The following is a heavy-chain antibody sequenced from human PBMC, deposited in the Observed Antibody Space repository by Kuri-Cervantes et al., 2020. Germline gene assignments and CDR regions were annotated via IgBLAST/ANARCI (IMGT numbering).Heavy chain of an antibody. CDR2: IIPIFGTA. D-gene: IGHD6-13*01. Sequence: SVKVSCKASGGTFSSYAISWVRQAPGQGLEWMGGIIPIFGTANYAQKFQGRVTITADESTSTAYMELSSVTAADTAVYYCARGVEYSSSWYFDYWGQGTLVTVSS. V-gene: IGHV1-69*13. CDR3: ARGVEYSSSWYFDY. CDR1: GGTFSSYA. J-gene: IGHJ4*02.